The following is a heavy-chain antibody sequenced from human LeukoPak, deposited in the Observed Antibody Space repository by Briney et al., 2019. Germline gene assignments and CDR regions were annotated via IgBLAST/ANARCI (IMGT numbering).Heavy chain of an antibody. D-gene: IGHD3-22*01. CDR1: GFTFSSYA. Sequence: GGSLRLSCAASGFTFSSYAMHWVRQAPGKGLEWVAVISYDGSNKYYADSVKGRFTISRDNSKNTLYLQMNSLRAEDTAVYYCAKGRYYYDSSGYKQFDYWGQGTLVTVSS. CDR3: AKGRYYYDSSGYKQFDY. CDR2: ISYDGSNK. V-gene: IGHV3-30-3*01. J-gene: IGHJ4*02.